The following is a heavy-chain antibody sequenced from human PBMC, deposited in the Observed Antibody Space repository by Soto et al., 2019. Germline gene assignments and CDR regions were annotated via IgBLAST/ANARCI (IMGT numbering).Heavy chain of an antibody. J-gene: IGHJ4*02. CDR2: IFHSGTS. CDR1: GGSIISADSY. D-gene: IGHD3-22*01. V-gene: IGHV4-31*03. CDR3: ARDLDYFDSRLYTPYFDY. Sequence: QVQLQESGPRLVKPSQTLSLTCTVSGGSIISADSYWSWVRQHPGKGLEWIGYIFHSGTSHYNPSLKSRLIMYVDTSKNQFSLRLSSVTVAATAVYYCARDLDYFDSRLYTPYFDYWGQGALVTVSS.